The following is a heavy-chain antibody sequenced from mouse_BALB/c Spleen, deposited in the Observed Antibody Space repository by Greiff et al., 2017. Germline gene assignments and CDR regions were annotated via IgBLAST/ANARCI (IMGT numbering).Heavy chain of an antibody. V-gene: IGHV2-9*02. CDR3: AREFGYYGSSYDAMDY. J-gene: IGHJ4*01. CDR2: IWAGGST. D-gene: IGHD1-1*01. CDR1: GFSLTSYG. Sequence: VQLQESGPGLVAPSQSLSITCTVSGFSLTSYGVHWVRQPPGKGLEWLGVIWAGGSTNYNSALLSRLSIRKDNSKSQVFLKMNSLQTDDTAMYYCAREFGYYGSSYDAMDYWGQGTSVTVSS.